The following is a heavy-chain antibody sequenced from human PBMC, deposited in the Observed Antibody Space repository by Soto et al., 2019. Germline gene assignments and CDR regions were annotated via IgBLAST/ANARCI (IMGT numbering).Heavy chain of an antibody. D-gene: IGHD2-2*01. CDR2: ISYTENTSDAT. J-gene: IGHJ5*02. CDR1: GGTLDAYY. V-gene: IGHV4-59*12. Sequence: SETLSLTCTVSGGTLDAYYWSWIRQPPGKGLEWIGSISYTENTSDATKYNPPLKGRVAILVDTSKSQFSLRLTSVTAADTAVCYCVRVGSCGSTICRGWFDPWGPGTLVTVSS. CDR3: VRVGSCGSTICRGWFDP.